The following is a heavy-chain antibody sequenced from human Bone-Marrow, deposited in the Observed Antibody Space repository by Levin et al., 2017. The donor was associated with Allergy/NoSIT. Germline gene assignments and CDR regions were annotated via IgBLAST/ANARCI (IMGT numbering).Heavy chain of an antibody. V-gene: IGHV3-74*01. D-gene: IGHD2-2*01. CDR3: ARGGCSSTSCLDN. CDR2: VISDGSIT. J-gene: IGHJ4*02. Sequence: GGSLRLSCAASGFTFSNYYMHWVRQVPGKGLVWVSRVISDGSITDYADSVKGRFTISRDNARNTLYLQMNSLRAEDTAVYYCARGGCSSTSCLDNWGQGILVTVSS. CDR1: GFTFSNYY.